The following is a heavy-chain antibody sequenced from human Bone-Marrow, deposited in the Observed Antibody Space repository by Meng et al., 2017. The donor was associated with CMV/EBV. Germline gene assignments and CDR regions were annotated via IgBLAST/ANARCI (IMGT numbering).Heavy chain of an antibody. Sequence: SLKISCAASGFTFDDYAMHWVRQAPGKGLEWVSGISWNSGSIGYADSVKGRFTISRDNAKNSLYLQMNSLRAEDTAVYYCARDFRFLEWLYIDAFDIWGQGTMVTVSS. V-gene: IGHV3-9*01. J-gene: IGHJ3*02. CDR3: ARDFRFLEWLYIDAFDI. CDR2: ISWNSGSI. D-gene: IGHD3-3*01. CDR1: GFTFDDYA.